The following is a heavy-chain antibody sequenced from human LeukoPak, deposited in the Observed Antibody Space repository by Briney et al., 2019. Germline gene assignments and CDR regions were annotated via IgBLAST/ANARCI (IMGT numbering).Heavy chain of an antibody. Sequence: SGPTLVNPTQTLTLTCTFSGFSLSTSGVGVGWIRQPPGKALEWLALIYWDDDNRYSPSLKSRLTISKDTSKNQVVLTMTNMDPVDTATYYCAHSEVVPASGLLFDYWGQGTLVTVSS. CDR1: GFSLSTSGVG. V-gene: IGHV2-5*02. J-gene: IGHJ4*02. CDR2: IYWDDDN. D-gene: IGHD2-2*01. CDR3: AHSEVVPASGLLFDY.